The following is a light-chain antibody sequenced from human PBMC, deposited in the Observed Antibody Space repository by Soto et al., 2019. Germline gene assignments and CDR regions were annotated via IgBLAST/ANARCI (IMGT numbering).Light chain of an antibody. V-gene: IGKV1-27*01. CDR3: QKYDSAART. Sequence: DVQMTQSPSSLSASVGDRVTITCRASQGISNSLAWYQQRPGRVPKLLIYGASNLQSEVPSRFSGSGSGTDFTLTISSLQPEGVATYYCQKYDSAARTFGQGTKV. J-gene: IGKJ1*01. CDR1: QGISNS. CDR2: GAS.